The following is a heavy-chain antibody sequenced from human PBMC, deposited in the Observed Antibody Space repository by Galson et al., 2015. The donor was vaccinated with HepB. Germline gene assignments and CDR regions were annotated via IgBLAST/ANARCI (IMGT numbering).Heavy chain of an antibody. CDR3: ARAEGPRANSGYDLVGHYVMDV. D-gene: IGHD5-12*01. CDR2: ITPSFGIG. V-gene: IGHV1-69*13. CDR1: GGTFSKGP. Sequence: SVKVSCKASGGTFSKGPITWVRQAPGQGFEWMGGITPSFGIGNYAQKFQGRLTITADESTSTAYMYLSSLRSEDTAVYYCARAEGPRANSGYDLVGHYVMDVWGQGTTVTVSS. J-gene: IGHJ6*02.